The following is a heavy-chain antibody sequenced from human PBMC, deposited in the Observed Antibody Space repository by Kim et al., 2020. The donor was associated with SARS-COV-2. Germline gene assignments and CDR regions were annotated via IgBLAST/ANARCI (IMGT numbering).Heavy chain of an antibody. CDR1: GFTFRKYW. CDR3: ARTTDLDY. J-gene: IGHJ4*02. D-gene: IGHD1-26*01. CDR2: IKHDGSEK. V-gene: IGHV3-7*03. Sequence: GGSLRLSCAASGFTFRKYWMNWVRHVPGKGLEWVASIKHDGSEKYYVDSVKGRFTISRDNAKNLLYLQMNSLRAEDTAMYYCARTTDLDYWGQGTLVTVSS.